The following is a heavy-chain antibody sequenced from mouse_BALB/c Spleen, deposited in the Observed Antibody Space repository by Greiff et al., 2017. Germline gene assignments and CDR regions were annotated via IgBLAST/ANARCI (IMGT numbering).Heavy chain of an antibody. V-gene: IGHV1S81*02. CDR3: ARSAYYGNHWFAY. J-gene: IGHJ3*01. CDR2: INPSNGRT. CDR1: GYTFTSYW. Sequence: VQLQQSGAELVKPGASVKLSCKASGYTFTSYWMHWVKQRPGQGLEWIGEINPSNGRTNYNEKFKSKATLTVDNSSSTAYMELRSLTSEDSAVYYCARSAYYGNHWFAYWGQGTLVTVSA. D-gene: IGHD2-10*01.